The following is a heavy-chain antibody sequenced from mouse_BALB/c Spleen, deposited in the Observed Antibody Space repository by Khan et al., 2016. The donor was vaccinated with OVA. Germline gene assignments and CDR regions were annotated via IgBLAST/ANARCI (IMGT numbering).Heavy chain of an antibody. Sequence: EVKLEVSGPGLVKPSQSLSLTCTVTGYSITRDYAWNWIRQFPGNKLEWMGYITNSGRTNYNQSLKSRISITRDTSKNQFFLQLNSVTTEDTATYYCASELGRYYAMDYWGQGTSVTVSS. CDR1: GYSITRDYA. V-gene: IGHV3-2*02. J-gene: IGHJ4*01. CDR2: ITNSGRT. CDR3: ASELGRYYAMDY. D-gene: IGHD4-1*01.